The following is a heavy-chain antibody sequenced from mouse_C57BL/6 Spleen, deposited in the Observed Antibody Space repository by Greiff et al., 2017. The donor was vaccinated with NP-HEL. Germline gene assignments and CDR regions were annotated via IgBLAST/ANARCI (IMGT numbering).Heavy chain of an antibody. CDR1: GYSFTDYN. V-gene: IGHV1-39*01. Sequence: QLQESGPELVKPGASVKISCKASGYSFTDYNMNWVKQSNGKSLEWIGVINPNYGTTSYNQKFKGKATLTVDQSSSTAYMQLNSLTSEDSAVYYCARSGYYCSSWDYNYAMDYWGQGTSVTVSS. D-gene: IGHD1-1*01. J-gene: IGHJ4*01. CDR2: INPNYGTT. CDR3: ARSGYYCSSWDYNYAMDY.